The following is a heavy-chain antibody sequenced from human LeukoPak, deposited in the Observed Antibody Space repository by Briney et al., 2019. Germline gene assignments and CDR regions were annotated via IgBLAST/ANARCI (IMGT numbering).Heavy chain of an antibody. V-gene: IGHV4-30-2*01. CDR2: IYHSGST. CDR3: ARESLRWKEHAFDI. Sequence: SETLSLTCAVSGGSISSGGYSWSWIRQPPGKGLEWIGYIYHSGSTYYNPSLKSRVTISVDRSKNQFSLKLSSVTAADTAVYYCARESLRWKEHAFDIWGQGTMVTVSS. D-gene: IGHD4-23*01. CDR1: GGSISSGGYS. J-gene: IGHJ3*02.